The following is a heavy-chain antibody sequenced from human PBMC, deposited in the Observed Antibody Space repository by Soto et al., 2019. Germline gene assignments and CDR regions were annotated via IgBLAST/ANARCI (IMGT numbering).Heavy chain of an antibody. V-gene: IGHV1-8*01. CDR3: ALTYYDFWSGYSPFDY. CDR2: MNPNSGNT. CDR1: GYTFTSYD. J-gene: IGHJ4*02. Sequence: ASVKVSCKASGYTFTSYDINWVRQATGQGPEWMGWMNPNSGNTGYAQKFQGRVTMTRNTSISTAYMELSSLRSEDTAVYYCALTYYDFWSGYSPFDYWGQGTLVTVSS. D-gene: IGHD3-3*01.